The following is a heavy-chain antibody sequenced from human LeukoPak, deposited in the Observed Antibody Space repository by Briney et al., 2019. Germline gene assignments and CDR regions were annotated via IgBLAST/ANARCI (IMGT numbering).Heavy chain of an antibody. D-gene: IGHD3-10*01. Sequence: SSVKVSCKASGGTFSSYAISWVRQAPGQGLEWMGGIIPIFGTANYAKKFQGRVTITADKSTSTAYMELSSLRSEDTAVYYCARVFFEDYYGSGSYYNLYFDYWGQRTLVTVSS. J-gene: IGHJ4*02. V-gene: IGHV1-69*06. CDR3: ARVFFEDYYGSGSYYNLYFDY. CDR1: GGTFSSYA. CDR2: IIPIFGTA.